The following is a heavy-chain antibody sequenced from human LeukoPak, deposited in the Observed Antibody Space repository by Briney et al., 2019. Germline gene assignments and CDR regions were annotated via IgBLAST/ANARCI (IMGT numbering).Heavy chain of an antibody. D-gene: IGHD1-14*01. CDR2: INPNSGGT. Sequence: ASVKVSCKASGYTFTSYGISWVRQAPGQGLEWMGWINPNSGGTNYAQKFQGRVTMTRDTFISTAYMELSRLRSDDTAVYYCASSRRNPFDYWGQGTLVTVSS. V-gene: IGHV1-2*02. CDR1: GYTFTSYG. CDR3: ASSRRNPFDY. J-gene: IGHJ4*02.